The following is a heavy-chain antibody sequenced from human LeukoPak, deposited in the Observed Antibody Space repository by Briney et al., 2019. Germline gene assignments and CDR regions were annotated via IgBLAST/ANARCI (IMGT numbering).Heavy chain of an antibody. CDR2: ISASGGST. Sequence: QPGGSLRLSCAASGFTLRSYAMTWVRQAPGKGLEWVSGISASGGSTYYADSVKGRFTISRDTSKNTLNLQMNSLRAEDTAVYYCAKVRSTSFPGNFGYWGQGTLVTVSS. V-gene: IGHV3-23*01. J-gene: IGHJ4*02. CDR3: AKVRSTSFPGNFGY. D-gene: IGHD6-6*01. CDR1: GFTLRSYA.